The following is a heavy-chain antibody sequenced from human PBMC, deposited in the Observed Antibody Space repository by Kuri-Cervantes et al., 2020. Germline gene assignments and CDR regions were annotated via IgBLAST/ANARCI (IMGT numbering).Heavy chain of an antibody. D-gene: IGHD5-18*01. Sequence: LSLTCAASGFTFSSYGMHWVRQAPGKGLEWVAVISYDGSNKYYADSVKGRFTISRDNSKNTLYLQMNSLRAEDTAVYYCAKALGNRYSYGLDDYWGQGTLVTVSS. J-gene: IGHJ4*02. CDR3: AKALGNRYSYGLDDY. CDR2: ISYDGSNK. V-gene: IGHV3-30*18. CDR1: GFTFSSYG.